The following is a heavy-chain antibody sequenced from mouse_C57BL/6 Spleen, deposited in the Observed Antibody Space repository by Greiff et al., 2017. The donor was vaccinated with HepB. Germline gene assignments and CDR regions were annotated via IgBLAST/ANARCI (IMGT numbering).Heavy chain of an antibody. J-gene: IGHJ2*01. D-gene: IGHD1-1*01. Sequence: QVQLQQPGAELVRPGTSVKLSCKASGYTFTSYWMHWVKQRPGQGLEWIGVIDPSDSYTNYNQKFKGKATLTVDTSSSTAYMQLSSLTSEDSAVYYCARSFPPHNYYGSSYNYWGQGTTLTVSS. CDR1: GYTFTSYW. CDR3: ARSFPPHNYYGSSYNY. V-gene: IGHV1-59*01. CDR2: IDPSDSYT.